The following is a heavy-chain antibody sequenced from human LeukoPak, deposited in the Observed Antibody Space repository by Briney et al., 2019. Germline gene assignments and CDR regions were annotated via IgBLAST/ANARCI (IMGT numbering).Heavy chain of an antibody. J-gene: IGHJ4*02. CDR1: GFTFNRYA. CDR2: ISSSGGRI. V-gene: IGHV3-23*01. Sequence: GGSLTLSCAVSGFTFNRYAMSWVRQAPAKGLEWVSLISSSGGRIYYADSVKGRFTISRDNSKNTLYLQMNSLRAEDTAVYYCASKMTPDYYDSSGPALDYWGQGTLVTVS. D-gene: IGHD3-22*01. CDR3: ASKMTPDYYDSSGPALDY.